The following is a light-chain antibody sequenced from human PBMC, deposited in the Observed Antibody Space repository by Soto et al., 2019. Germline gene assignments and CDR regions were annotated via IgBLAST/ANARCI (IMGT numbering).Light chain of an antibody. CDR2: GAS. J-gene: IGKJ1*01. CDR3: QQYNNWTPSRT. Sequence: EIVMTQSPATLSVSPGERATLSCRASRSVSSNLAWYQQKPGQAPRLLIYGASTRATGIPARFSGSGSGTEFTLTISSLQSEDFAVYYCQQYNNWTPSRTFGQGTKVEIK. V-gene: IGKV3-15*01. CDR1: RSVSSN.